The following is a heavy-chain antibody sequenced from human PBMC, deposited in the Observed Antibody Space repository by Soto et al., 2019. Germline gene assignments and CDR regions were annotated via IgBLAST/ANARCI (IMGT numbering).Heavy chain of an antibody. CDR1: GYNSSSCD. Sequence: SVRASCRASGYNSSSCDIRWLRQAPGQGPEWMGRISPKNGNTNYAQNFQDRVTMTADTSSSTAYMELRGLRSDDTAKYYCATSYDSGFDPWGQGTLVTVSS. D-gene: IGHD3-3*01. J-gene: IGHJ5*02. CDR2: ISPKNGNT. V-gene: IGHV1-18*04. CDR3: ATSYDSGFDP.